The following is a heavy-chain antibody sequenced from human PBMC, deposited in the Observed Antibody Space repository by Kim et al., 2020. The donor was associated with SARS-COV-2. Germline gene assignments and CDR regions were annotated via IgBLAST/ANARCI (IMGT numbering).Heavy chain of an antibody. D-gene: IGHD1-26*01. J-gene: IGHJ4*02. Sequence: GGSLRLSCAASGFTFSSYAMTWVRQAPGKGLEWVSVIYSGGSSTYYVDSVKGRFTISRDNSKNTLYLQMNSLRAEDTAVYYCNSGRYDDYWGQGTLGTVSS. CDR3: NSGRYDDY. CDR1: GFTFSSYA. CDR2: IYSGGSST. V-gene: IGHV3-23*03.